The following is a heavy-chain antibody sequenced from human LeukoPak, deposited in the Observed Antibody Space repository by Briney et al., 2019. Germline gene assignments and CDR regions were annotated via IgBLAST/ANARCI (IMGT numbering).Heavy chain of an antibody. J-gene: IGHJ4*02. V-gene: IGHV1-24*01. CDR2: FDPEDGET. Sequence: ASVKVSCKVSGYTLTELSMHWVRQVPGKGLEWMGGFDPEDGETIYAQKFQGRVTMTEDTSTDTAYMELSSLRSEDTAVYYCATVDYGSGISGSYWGQGTLVTVSS. D-gene: IGHD3-10*01. CDR1: GYTLTELS. CDR3: ATVDYGSGISGSY.